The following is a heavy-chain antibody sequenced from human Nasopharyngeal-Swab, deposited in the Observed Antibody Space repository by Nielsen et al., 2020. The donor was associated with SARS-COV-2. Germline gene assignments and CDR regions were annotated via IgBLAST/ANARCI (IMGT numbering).Heavy chain of an antibody. V-gene: IGHV3-7*01. CDR2: IKQDASEK. CDR3: ARVYYGCLES. Sequence: GGSLRLSCAASGFTFSSYAMHWVHQAPGKGLEWVANIKQDASEKSYVDSVKGRFTISRDNAKNSLYLQMNSLRAEDTAVYYCARVYYGCLESWGQGTLVTVSS. J-gene: IGHJ4*02. D-gene: IGHD3-10*01. CDR1: GFTFSSYA.